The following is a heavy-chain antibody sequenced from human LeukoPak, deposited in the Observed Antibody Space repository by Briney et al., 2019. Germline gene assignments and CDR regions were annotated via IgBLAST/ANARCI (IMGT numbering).Heavy chain of an antibody. V-gene: IGHV4-61*02. CDR1: GDSLNRDTIY. CDR3: AREKSLVKDYYFDY. Sequence: SSQTLPLTCTVSGDSLNRDTIYWSWIRKPAGKGLEWIGRISTRGTINYNPSLEGRVTISIDTSNDQFSLNLRSVTVADTALYFCAREKSLVKDYYFDYWGQGTLVTVSS. J-gene: IGHJ4*02. D-gene: IGHD2-21*01. CDR2: ISTRGTI.